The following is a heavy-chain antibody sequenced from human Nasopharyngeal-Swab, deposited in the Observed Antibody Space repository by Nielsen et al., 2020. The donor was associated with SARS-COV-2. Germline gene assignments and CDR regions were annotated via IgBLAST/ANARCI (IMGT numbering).Heavy chain of an antibody. V-gene: IGHV3-23*01. Sequence: GESLKISCAASGLTFSSYAMSWVRQAPGKGLEWVSAISGSGGSTYYADSVKGRFTISRDNSKNTLYLQMNSLRAEDTAVYYCAKDYNSVGWGSNKIYYMDVWGKGTTVTVSS. J-gene: IGHJ6*03. CDR2: ISGSGGST. CDR3: AKDYNSVGWGSNKIYYMDV. CDR1: GLTFSSYA. D-gene: IGHD3-16*01.